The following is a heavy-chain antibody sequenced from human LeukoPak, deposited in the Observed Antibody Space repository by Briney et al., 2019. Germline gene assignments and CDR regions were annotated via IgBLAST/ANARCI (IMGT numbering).Heavy chain of an antibody. V-gene: IGHV4-61*01. Sequence: SETLSLTCTVSGGSISSGSYYWSWIRQPPGKGLEWIGYIYYSGSTNYNPSLKSRVTISVDTSKNQFSLKLSSVTAADTAVYYCARESYSSGTDYWGQGTLVTVSS. J-gene: IGHJ4*02. CDR3: ARESYSSGTDY. D-gene: IGHD6-19*01. CDR1: GGSISSGSYY. CDR2: IYYSGST.